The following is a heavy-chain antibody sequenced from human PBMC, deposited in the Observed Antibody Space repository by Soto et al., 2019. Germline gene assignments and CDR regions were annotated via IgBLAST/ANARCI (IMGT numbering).Heavy chain of an antibody. CDR2: ISYDGSNK. V-gene: IGHV3-30-3*01. CDR3: ARGDDSSGYYDFDY. CDR1: GFTFSSYA. D-gene: IGHD3-22*01. Sequence: WGSLRLSCSASGFTFSSYAMHWCRQAPGKGLEWVAVISYDGSNKYYADSVKGRFTISRDNSKNTLYLQMNSLRAEDTAVYYCARGDDSSGYYDFDYWGQGTLVTVSS. J-gene: IGHJ4*02.